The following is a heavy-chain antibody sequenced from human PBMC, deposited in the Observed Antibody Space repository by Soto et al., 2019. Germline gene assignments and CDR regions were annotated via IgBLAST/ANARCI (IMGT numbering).Heavy chain of an antibody. Sequence: EVQLVESGGGLVQPGGSLRLSCAASGFTFSSYSMNWVRQAPGKGLEWVSYISSSSSTIYYADSVKGRFTISRDNAKNSLYLQMNRLRDEDTAVYYCARDLRCSGGSCYSGYYFDYWGQGTLVTVSS. CDR2: ISSSSSTI. D-gene: IGHD2-15*01. CDR3: ARDLRCSGGSCYSGYYFDY. CDR1: GFTFSSYS. J-gene: IGHJ4*02. V-gene: IGHV3-48*02.